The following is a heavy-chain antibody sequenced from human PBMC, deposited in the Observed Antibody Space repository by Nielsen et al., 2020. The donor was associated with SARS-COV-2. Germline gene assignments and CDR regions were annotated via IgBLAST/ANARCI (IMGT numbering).Heavy chain of an antibody. Sequence: GESLKISCAASGFTFSNAWMSWVRQAPGKGLEWVGRIKSKTDGGTTDYAVPVKGRFTISRDDSKNTLYLQMNSLKTEDTAVYYCTTDYLFDSGSYVGVFDYWGQGTLVTVSS. CDR1: GFTFSNAW. CDR3: TTDYLFDSGSYVGVFDY. CDR2: IKSKTDGGTT. J-gene: IGHJ4*02. D-gene: IGHD1-26*01. V-gene: IGHV3-15*01.